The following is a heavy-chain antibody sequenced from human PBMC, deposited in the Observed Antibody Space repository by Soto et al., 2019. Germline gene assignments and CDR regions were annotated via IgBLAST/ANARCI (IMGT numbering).Heavy chain of an antibody. CDR1: GFTFTNAW. CDR3: TTEKGY. CDR2: IRSKTDGGTP. J-gene: IGHJ4*02. Sequence: EVQLVESGCGLVKPGESLRLSCAASGFTFTNAWMNWVRQAPGTGLEWVGRIRSKTDGGTPDYAAPVKGRFTISRDDSKNTLYVQMNSLKTEDTAIYYCTTEKGYWGQGTLVTVSS. V-gene: IGHV3-15*07.